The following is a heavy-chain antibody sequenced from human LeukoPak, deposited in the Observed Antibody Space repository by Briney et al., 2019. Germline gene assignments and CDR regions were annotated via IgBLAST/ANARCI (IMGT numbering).Heavy chain of an antibody. CDR3: ARVQSGYSYGGGYYYYYMDV. CDR1: GFTFSSYW. D-gene: IGHD5-18*01. Sequence: PGGSLRLSCAASGFTFSSYWMSWVRQAPGKGLEWVANIKQDGSEKYYVDSVKGRFTISRDNAKNSLYLQMNSLRAEDTAVYYCARVQSGYSYGGGYYYYYMDVWGKGTTVTISS. CDR2: IKQDGSEK. V-gene: IGHV3-7*01. J-gene: IGHJ6*03.